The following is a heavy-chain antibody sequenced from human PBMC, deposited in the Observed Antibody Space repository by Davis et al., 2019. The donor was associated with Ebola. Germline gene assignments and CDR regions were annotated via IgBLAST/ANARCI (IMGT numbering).Heavy chain of an antibody. J-gene: IGHJ4*02. Sequence: PSETLSLTCAVYGGSFSGYYWSWIRQPPGKGLEWIGYIYYSGSTNYNPSLKSRVTISVDTSKNQFSLKLSSVTAADTAVYYCARWYGGVDYWGQGTLVTVSS. CDR2: IYYSGST. D-gene: IGHD3-16*01. CDR1: GGSFSGYY. V-gene: IGHV4-59*01. CDR3: ARWYGGVDY.